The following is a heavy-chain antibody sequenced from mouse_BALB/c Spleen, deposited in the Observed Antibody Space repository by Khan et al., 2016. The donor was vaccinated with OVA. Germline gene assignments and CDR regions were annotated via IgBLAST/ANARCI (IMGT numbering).Heavy chain of an antibody. CDR1: GFTFSIYA. Sequence: EVELVESGGGLVKPGGSLKLSCAASGFTFSIYAMSWVRQTPEQRLEWVASISSGGSTYYPASVKGRFTISRDNARNILYLQMSSLRSEDTAMYYCARGYGNFVNPHYAMDYWGQGTSVTVAS. CDR2: ISSGGST. D-gene: IGHD2-1*01. V-gene: IGHV5-6-5*01. J-gene: IGHJ4*01. CDR3: ARGYGNFVNPHYAMDY.